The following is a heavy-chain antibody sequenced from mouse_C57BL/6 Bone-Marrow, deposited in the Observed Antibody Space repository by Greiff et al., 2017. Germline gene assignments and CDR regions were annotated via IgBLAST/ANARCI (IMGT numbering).Heavy chain of an antibody. CDR3: SRFSICLYYGYLDY. V-gene: IGHV1-9*01. CDR2: ILPGSGST. Sequence: QVQLKESGAELMKPGASVKLSCKATGYTFTGYWIEWVKQRPGHGLEWIGEILPGSGSTNYNEKFKGKATFTADTSSNPAYMQPSSMTTEDSAVYYCSRFSICLYYGYLDYWGKGTTLTVSS. CDR1: GYTFTGYW. J-gene: IGHJ2*01. D-gene: IGHD1-1*01.